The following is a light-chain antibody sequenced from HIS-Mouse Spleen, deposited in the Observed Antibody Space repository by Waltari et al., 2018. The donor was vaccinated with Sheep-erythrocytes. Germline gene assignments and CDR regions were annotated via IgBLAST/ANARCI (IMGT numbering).Light chain of an antibody. CDR2: GAS. CDR1: QRVSSSY. Sequence: DIVLTQSPGTMPLSQGEGATLSCRASQRVSSSYLAWYQQKPGQAPRLLIYGASSRATGIPDRFSGSGSGTDFTLTISRLEPEDFAVYYCQQYGSSLRTFGQGTKVEIK. V-gene: IGKV3-20*01. CDR3: QQYGSSLRT. J-gene: IGKJ1*01.